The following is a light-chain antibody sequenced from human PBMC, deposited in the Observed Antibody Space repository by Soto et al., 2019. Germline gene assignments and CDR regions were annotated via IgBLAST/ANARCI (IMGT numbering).Light chain of an antibody. Sequence: QSALTQPPSVSGAPGQRVTISCTGSRSNIGAGYDVHWYQQLPGTGPKLLISGNSNRPSGVPDRFSGSRSGTSASLAITGLQAEDEADYYCQSHDSSLSAYVFGTGTKLTVL. CDR1: RSNIGAGYD. CDR2: GNS. J-gene: IGLJ1*01. V-gene: IGLV1-40*01. CDR3: QSHDSSLSAYV.